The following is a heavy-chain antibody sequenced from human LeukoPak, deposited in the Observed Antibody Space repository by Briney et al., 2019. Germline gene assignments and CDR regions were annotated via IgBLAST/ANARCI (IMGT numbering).Heavy chain of an antibody. D-gene: IGHD2-2*01. CDR2: IIPIFGTA. J-gene: IGHJ6*04. Sequence: AASVKVSCKASGGTFSSYAISWVRQAPGQGLEWMGGIIPIFGTANYAQKFQGRVTITADESTSTAYMELSSLRSGDTAVYYCARGAYCSSTSCYHYGMDVWGKGTTVTVSS. CDR1: GGTFSSYA. V-gene: IGHV1-69*13. CDR3: ARGAYCSSTSCYHYGMDV.